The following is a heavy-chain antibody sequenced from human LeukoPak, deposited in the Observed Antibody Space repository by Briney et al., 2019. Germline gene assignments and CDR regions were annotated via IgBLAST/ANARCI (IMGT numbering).Heavy chain of an antibody. CDR1: GFTFSSYA. Sequence: GGSLRLSCAASGFTFSSYAMSWVRQAPGKGLEWVSGISGAGGSTYYADSVKGRFTISRGNSKNTLYLQTNSLRAEDTAIYYCAKHRETYGDSCLDDYWGQGTLVTVSS. CDR2: ISGAGGST. V-gene: IGHV3-23*01. CDR3: AKHRETYGDSCLDDY. J-gene: IGHJ4*02. D-gene: IGHD4-17*01.